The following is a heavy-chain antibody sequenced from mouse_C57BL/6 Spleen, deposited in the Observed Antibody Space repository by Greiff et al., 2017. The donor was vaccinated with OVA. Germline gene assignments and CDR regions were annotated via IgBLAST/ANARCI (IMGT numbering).Heavy chain of an antibody. CDR2: ISDGGSYT. CDR3: ARDGFLAY. J-gene: IGHJ3*01. CDR1: GFTFSSYA. V-gene: IGHV5-4*01. Sequence: EVKLVESGGGLVKPGGSLKLSCAASGFTFSSYAMSWVRQTPEKRLEWVATISDGGSYTYYPDNVKGRFTISRDNAKNNLYLQMSHLKAEDTAMYYCARDGFLAYWGQGTLVTVSA.